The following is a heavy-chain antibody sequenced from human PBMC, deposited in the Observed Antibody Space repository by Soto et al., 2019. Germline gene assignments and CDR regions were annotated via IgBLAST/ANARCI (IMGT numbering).Heavy chain of an antibody. CDR1: GGTFSSYT. D-gene: IGHD3-22*01. V-gene: IGHV1-69*02. J-gene: IGHJ6*02. Sequence: ASVKVSCKASGGTFSSYTISWVRQAPGQGLEWMGRIIPILGIANYAQKFQGRVTITADKSTSTASMELSSRRSEGRAVYYCARRSGMTNLPYVSSGYNAPYYYYGMDVWGQGTTVTVSS. CDR2: IIPILGIA. CDR3: ARRSGMTNLPYVSSGYNAPYYYYGMDV.